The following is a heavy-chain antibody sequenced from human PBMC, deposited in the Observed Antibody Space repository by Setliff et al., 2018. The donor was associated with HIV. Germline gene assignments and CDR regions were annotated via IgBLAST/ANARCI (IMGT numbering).Heavy chain of an antibody. CDR1: GGSMTGHY. Sequence: SETLSLTCTVSGGSMTGHYWSWIRQSPGKGLEWIGSIYSSGSTYYNPSLKSRVTISVETSKNQFSLKLTSVPAADTAVYYCARVNPALGCSSTSCTYYFDYWGQGALVTVSS. CDR3: ARVNPALGCSSTSCTYYFDY. V-gene: IGHV4-4*09. D-gene: IGHD2-2*01. CDR2: IYSSGST. J-gene: IGHJ4*02.